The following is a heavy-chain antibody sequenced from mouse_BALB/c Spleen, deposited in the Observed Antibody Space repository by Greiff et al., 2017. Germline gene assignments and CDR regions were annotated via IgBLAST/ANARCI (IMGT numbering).Heavy chain of an antibody. CDR2: IDPENGDT. D-gene: IGHD1-1*01. CDR3: NVGGKFYGSSLVYAMDY. Sequence: VQLKESGAELVRSGASVKLSCTASGFNIKDYYMHWVKQRPEQGLEWIGWIDPENGDTEYAPKFQGKATMTADTSSNTAYLQLSSLTSEDTAVYYCNVGGKFYGSSLVYAMDYWGQGTSVTVSS. V-gene: IGHV14-4*02. J-gene: IGHJ4*01. CDR1: GFNIKDYY.